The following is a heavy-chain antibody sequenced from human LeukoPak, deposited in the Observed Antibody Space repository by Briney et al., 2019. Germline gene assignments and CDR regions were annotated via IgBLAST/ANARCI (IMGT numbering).Heavy chain of an antibody. Sequence: GGSLRLSCAASGLTVSSTYMSWVRQAPGKGLEWVSIIYIGDNPHYADSVKGRFAISRHNSKNTLYLQMNSLRAEDTAVYYCARVRPWVFDYWGQGTLVTVSS. J-gene: IGHJ4*02. V-gene: IGHV3-53*04. CDR3: ARVRPWVFDY. CDR2: IYIGDNP. CDR1: GLTVSSTY.